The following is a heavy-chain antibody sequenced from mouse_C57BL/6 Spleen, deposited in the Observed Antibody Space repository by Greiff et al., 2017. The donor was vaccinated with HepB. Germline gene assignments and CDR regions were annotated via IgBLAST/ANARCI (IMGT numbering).Heavy chain of an antibody. CDR1: GYTFTSYW. V-gene: IGHV1-55*01. CDR2: IYPGSGST. D-gene: IGHD1-1*01. CDR3: ARWVTTGPYAMDY. J-gene: IGHJ4*01. Sequence: QVQLQQSGAELVKPGASVKMSCKASGYTFTSYWITWVKQRPGQGLEWIGDIYPGSGSTNYNEKFKSKATLTVDTSSSTAYMQRSSLTSEDSAVYYCARWVTTGPYAMDYWGQGTSVTVSS.